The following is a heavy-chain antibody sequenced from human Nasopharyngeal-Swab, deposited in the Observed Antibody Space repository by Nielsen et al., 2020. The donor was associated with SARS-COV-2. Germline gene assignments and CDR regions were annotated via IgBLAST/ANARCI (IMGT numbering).Heavy chain of an antibody. V-gene: IGHV4-59*01. J-gene: IGHJ3*02. CDR3: ARDSGTSPWGPDAFDI. CDR2: IYYSGST. D-gene: IGHD7-27*01. Sequence: SRQHPGKGREWIGYIYYSGSTNYNPSLRSRVTISVDTSKNQFSLKLSSVTAADTAVYYCARDSGTSPWGPDAFDIWGQGTMVTVSS.